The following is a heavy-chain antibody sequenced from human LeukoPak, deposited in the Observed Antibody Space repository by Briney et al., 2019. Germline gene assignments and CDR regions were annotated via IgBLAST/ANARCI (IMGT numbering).Heavy chain of an antibody. CDR1: GYTFTGYY. D-gene: IGHD2-2*01. CDR2: INPNSGGT. CDR3: ASSIVVVPAALGGFDP. J-gene: IGHJ5*02. Sequence: ASVKVSCKASGYTFTGYYMHWVRQAPGQGLEWMGWINPNSGGTNYAQKFQGRVTMTRDTSISTAYMELSSLRSEDTAVYYCASSIVVVPAALGGFDPWGQGTLVTVSS. V-gene: IGHV1-2*02.